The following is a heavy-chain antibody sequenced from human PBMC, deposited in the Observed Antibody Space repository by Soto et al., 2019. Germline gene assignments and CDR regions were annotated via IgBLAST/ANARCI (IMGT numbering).Heavy chain of an antibody. Sequence: QVQLVESGGGVVQPGRSLRLSCAASGFTFSSYGMHWVRQAPGKGLEWVAVIWYDGSNKYYADSVKGRFTISRDNSKNTLYLQMNSLRAEDTAVYYCARDSYSSGWYDLDYWCQGTLVTVSS. V-gene: IGHV3-33*01. CDR3: ARDSYSSGWYDLDY. D-gene: IGHD6-19*01. J-gene: IGHJ4*02. CDR1: GFTFSSYG. CDR2: IWYDGSNK.